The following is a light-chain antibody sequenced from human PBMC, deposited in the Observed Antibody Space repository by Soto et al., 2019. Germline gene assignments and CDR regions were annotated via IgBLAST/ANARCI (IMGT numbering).Light chain of an antibody. J-gene: IGLJ1*01. CDR1: SSNIGSNY. Sequence: QSVLTQPPSASGTPGQRVAISCSGSSSNIGSNYVYWYQQLPGTAPKLLIYRNNQRPSGVPDRFSGSKSGTSASLAISGLWSEDEADYYCAAWDDSLSGYVFGTGTKVNVL. CDR3: AAWDDSLSGYV. CDR2: RNN. V-gene: IGLV1-47*03.